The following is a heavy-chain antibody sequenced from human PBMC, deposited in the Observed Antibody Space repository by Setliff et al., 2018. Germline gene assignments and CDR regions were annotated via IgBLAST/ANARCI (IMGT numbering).Heavy chain of an antibody. CDR3: AKRGDSSSWLEY. D-gene: IGHD6-13*01. V-gene: IGHV3-21*01. Sequence: GGSLRLSCAASGFTFSTYTMNWVRQAPGKGLEWVSSISSSSGYIYYADSVKGRFSMSRDNSKNTLYLQMNSLRAEDTAVYYCAKRGDSSSWLEYWGQGTLVTVSS. CDR1: GFTFSTYT. CDR2: ISSSSGYI. J-gene: IGHJ4*02.